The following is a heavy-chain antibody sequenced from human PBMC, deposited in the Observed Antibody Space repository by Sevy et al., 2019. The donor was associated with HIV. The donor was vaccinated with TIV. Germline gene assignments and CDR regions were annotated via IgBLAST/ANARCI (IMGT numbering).Heavy chain of an antibody. J-gene: IGHJ5*02. CDR1: GGSISSYY. Sequence: SETLSLTCTVSGGSISSYYWSWIRQPPGKGLEWIGYIYYSGSTNYNPSLKSRVTISVDTSKNQFSQKLSSVTAADTAVYYCARALNGYSSSWYELYWFDPWGQGTLVTVSS. V-gene: IGHV4-59*01. D-gene: IGHD6-13*01. CDR3: ARALNGYSSSWYELYWFDP. CDR2: IYYSGST.